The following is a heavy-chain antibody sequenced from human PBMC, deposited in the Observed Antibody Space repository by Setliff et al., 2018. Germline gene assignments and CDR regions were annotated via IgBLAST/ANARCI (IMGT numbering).Heavy chain of an antibody. J-gene: IGHJ4*02. CDR3: AKDRVNDGYWDFDS. D-gene: IGHD1-1*01. Sequence: PGGSLRLSCAASGFTFSNYWMNWVRQAPGKGLEWVANIKQDGSEKNYVDSVKGRFTISRDNARNSLYLQMNSLRAEDTAVYYCAKDRVNDGYWDFDSWGQGIVVTVSS. CDR1: GFTFSNYW. V-gene: IGHV3-7*03. CDR2: IKQDGSEK.